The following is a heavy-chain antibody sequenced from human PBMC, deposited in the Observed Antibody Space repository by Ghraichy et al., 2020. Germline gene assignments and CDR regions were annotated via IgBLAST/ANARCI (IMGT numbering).Heavy chain of an antibody. CDR2: ISGSGGST. D-gene: IGHD4-23*01. V-gene: IGHV3-23*01. J-gene: IGHJ4*02. CDR3: AKQGETTVVTPGRPDY. CDR1: GFTFSIYA. Sequence: GGSLRLSCAASGFTFSIYAMSWVRQAPGKGLEWVSAISGSGGSTYYADSVKGRFTISRDNSKNTLDLQMNSLRAEDTAVYYWAKQGETTVVTPGRPDYWGQGTLVTVSS.